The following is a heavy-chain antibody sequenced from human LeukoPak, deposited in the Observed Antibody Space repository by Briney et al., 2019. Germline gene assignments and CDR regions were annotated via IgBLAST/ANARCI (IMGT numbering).Heavy chain of an antibody. Sequence: PGRCLRLSCTVSGFIFSSSGIHWVRQAPGKGLVWVAGISYDGSEKYYAESVKGRFTISRDYSKTTVYLQMNSLEIEDTAVYYCAKDLLAVTASKAYFDFWGQGTLVTVSS. J-gene: IGHJ4*02. CDR1: GFIFSSSG. V-gene: IGHV3-30*18. CDR2: ISYDGSEK. D-gene: IGHD2-21*02. CDR3: AKDLLAVTASKAYFDF.